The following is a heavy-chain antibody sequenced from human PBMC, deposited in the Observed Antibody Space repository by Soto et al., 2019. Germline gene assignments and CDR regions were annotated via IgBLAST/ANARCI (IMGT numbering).Heavy chain of an antibody. V-gene: IGHV4-30-2*01. CDR3: ARELLFYDSDGFSWDDAFDL. Sequence: QMHLQESGSGLVKPSQTLSLTCAVSGGSLSSSAYSWSWIRQPPGKGLEWIGFIYQSGSTYYNPSLKSRVNMSLARPKNQFSLKLSSVTAADTAVYYCARELLFYDSDGFSWDDAFDLWGQGTMVTVSS. CDR1: GGSLSSSAYS. D-gene: IGHD3-22*01. J-gene: IGHJ3*01. CDR2: IYQSGST.